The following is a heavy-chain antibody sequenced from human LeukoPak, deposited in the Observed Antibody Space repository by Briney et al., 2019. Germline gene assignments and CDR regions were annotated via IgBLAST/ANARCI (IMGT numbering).Heavy chain of an antibody. V-gene: IGHV1-69*01. D-gene: IGHD5-24*01. Sequence: SVTVSCKASGGTFSSYAISWVRQAPGQGLEWMGGIIPIFGTANYAQKFQGRVTITADESTSTAYMELSSLRSEDTAVYYCARGEARWLQFLDYWGQGTLVTVSS. CDR2: IIPIFGTA. CDR3: ARGEARWLQFLDY. J-gene: IGHJ4*02. CDR1: GGTFSSYA.